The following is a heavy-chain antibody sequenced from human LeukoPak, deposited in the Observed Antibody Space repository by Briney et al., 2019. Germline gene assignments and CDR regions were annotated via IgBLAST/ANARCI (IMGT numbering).Heavy chain of an antibody. J-gene: IGHJ4*02. CDR1: GYTFTGYY. D-gene: IGHD6-19*01. CDR2: INPNSGGT. CDR3: ARGYSSGWYLDY. V-gene: IGHV1-2*04. Sequence: ASVNVSCKASGYTFTGYYIHWVRQAPGQGLEWMGWINPNSGGTNYAQKFQGWVTMTRDTSISTAYMELSRLRSDDTAVYYCARGYSSGWYLDYWGQGTLVTVSS.